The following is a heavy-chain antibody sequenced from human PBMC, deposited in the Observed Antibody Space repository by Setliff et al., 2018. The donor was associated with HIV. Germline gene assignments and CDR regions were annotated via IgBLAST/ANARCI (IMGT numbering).Heavy chain of an antibody. CDR3: ARARTRVQAGKSLYYMDV. J-gene: IGHJ6*03. D-gene: IGHD6-19*01. CDR1: GGTFSSYA. V-gene: IGHV1-69*10. Sequence: SLKVSCKASGGTFSSYAISWVRQAPGQGLEWMGGIIPILGIANYAQKFQGRVTITTDESTSTAYMELSSLRSEDTAVYYCARARTRVQAGKSLYYMDVWGKGTTVTVS. CDR2: IIPILGIA.